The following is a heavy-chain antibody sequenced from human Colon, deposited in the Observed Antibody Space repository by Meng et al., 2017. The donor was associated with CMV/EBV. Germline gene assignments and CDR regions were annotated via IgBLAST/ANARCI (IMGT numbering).Heavy chain of an antibody. V-gene: IGHV3-21*01. CDR1: GFNFSTYS. D-gene: IGHD3-10*01. J-gene: IGHJ4*02. CDR3: ARDKGFLGGTFDY. Sequence: GESLKISCSASGFNFSTYSMAWVRQAPGKGLEWVSSIARIGNYITYADSVKGRFTVSRDDARDSLYLQLNSLRAEDTALYYCARDKGFLGGTFDYWGQGTLVTVSS. CDR2: IARIGNYI.